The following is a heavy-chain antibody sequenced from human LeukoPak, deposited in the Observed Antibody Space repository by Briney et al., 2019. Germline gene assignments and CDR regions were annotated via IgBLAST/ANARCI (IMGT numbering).Heavy chain of an antibody. CDR1: GFTFSTYT. CDR2: IGGSGGGL. V-gene: IGHV3-23*01. D-gene: IGHD7-27*01. J-gene: IGHJ4*02. Sequence: GGSLRLSCAASGFTFSTYTMYWVRQPPGKGLEWVSIIGGSGGGLHYADSVKGRFTISRDNSKNTLYLQMNSLRVEDTAIYYCAIDPNWGIHYWGQGVLVTVSS. CDR3: AIDPNWGIHY.